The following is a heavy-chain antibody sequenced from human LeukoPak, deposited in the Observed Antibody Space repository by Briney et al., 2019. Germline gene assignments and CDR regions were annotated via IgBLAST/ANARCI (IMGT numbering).Heavy chain of an antibody. Sequence: GESLKISCKGSGYSFTNYWIGWVRQMPGKGLEWMGIIYPGDSDTRYGPSFQGQVSISADKSISTAYLQWSSLKASDTAIYYCARQPPGGSGGYCYYMDVWGKGTTVTVS. CDR3: ARQPPGGSGGYCYYMDV. CDR1: GYSFTNYW. J-gene: IGHJ6*03. CDR2: IYPGDSDT. D-gene: IGHD3-10*01. V-gene: IGHV5-51*01.